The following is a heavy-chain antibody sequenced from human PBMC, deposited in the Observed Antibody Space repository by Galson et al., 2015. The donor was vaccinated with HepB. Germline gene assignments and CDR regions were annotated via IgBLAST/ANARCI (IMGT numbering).Heavy chain of an antibody. V-gene: IGHV1-3*01. CDR3: ARQVVITDWRFDP. CDR1: GYTFTSYA. CDR2: INAGNGNT. D-gene: IGHD3-22*01. Sequence: SVKVSCKASGYTFTSYAMHWVRQAPGQRLEWMGWINAGNGNTKYSQKFQGRVTITRDTSASTAYMELSSLRSEDTAVYYCARQVVITDWRFDPWGQGTLVTVSS. J-gene: IGHJ5*02.